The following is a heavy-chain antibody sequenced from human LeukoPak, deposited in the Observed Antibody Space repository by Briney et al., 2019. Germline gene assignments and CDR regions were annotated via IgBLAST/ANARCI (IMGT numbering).Heavy chain of an antibody. D-gene: IGHD6-6*01. CDR3: ARDGEYSSSSNYYYYMDV. J-gene: IGHJ6*03. CDR1: GYTFTSYD. Sequence: ASVTVSCKASGYTFTSYDINWVRQAAGQGLEWMGWMNPNSGNTGYAQKFQGRVTMTRNTSISTAYMELSRLRSDDTAVYYCARDGEYSSSSNYYYYMDVWGKGTTVTVSS. CDR2: MNPNSGNT. V-gene: IGHV1-8*01.